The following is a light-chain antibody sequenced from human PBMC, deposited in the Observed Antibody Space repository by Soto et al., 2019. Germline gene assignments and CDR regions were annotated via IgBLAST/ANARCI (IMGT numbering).Light chain of an antibody. CDR3: QQYAGYSRT. Sequence: DIQMTQSPSTLSASVGDRVTITCRASQSISDYLAWYQQKPGKAPKLLIYKASTLETGVPSRFSGSGSGTEFTLTINNLQPDDFATYYCQQYAGYSRTFDQGTKVDIK. CDR1: QSISDY. V-gene: IGKV1-5*03. J-gene: IGKJ1*01. CDR2: KAS.